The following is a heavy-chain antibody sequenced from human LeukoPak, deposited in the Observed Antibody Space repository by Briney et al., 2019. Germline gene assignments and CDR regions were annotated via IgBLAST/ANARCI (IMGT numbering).Heavy chain of an antibody. J-gene: IGHJ3*02. Sequence: SETLSLTCTVSGDSIGSGGYYWSWIRQHPGKGLEWIGHIYNSGRPYYNPSIANRVTISPDTSKNQFSLNLRSVTAADTAVYYCARDKATTIRGVVTQDTCDIWGQGTMVTVSS. V-gene: IGHV4-31*03. CDR2: IYNSGRP. D-gene: IGHD3-10*01. CDR1: GDSIGSGGYY. CDR3: ARDKATTIRGVVTQDTCDI.